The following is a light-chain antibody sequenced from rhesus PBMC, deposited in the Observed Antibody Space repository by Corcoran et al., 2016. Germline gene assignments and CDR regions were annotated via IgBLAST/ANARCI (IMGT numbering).Light chain of an antibody. V-gene: IGKV1-22*01. J-gene: IGKJ4*01. CDR3: QQYSSSPPT. CDR2: KAS. CDR1: QSISSW. Sequence: DIQMTQSPSSLSASVGDTVTITCRASQSISSWLAWYQQKPGKAAKLLIYKASSLQSGVPSRFRGSGSWTDFTLTISSLQSEDFATYYCQQYSSSPPTFGGGTRGEIK.